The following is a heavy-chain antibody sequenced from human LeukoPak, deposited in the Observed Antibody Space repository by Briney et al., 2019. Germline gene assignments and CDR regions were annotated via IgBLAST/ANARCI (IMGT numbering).Heavy chain of an antibody. Sequence: GGSLRLSCAASGFTFSSYEMNWVRQTPGKGLEWVSYISSSGDAIYYADSVKGRFTISRDNSKNSLYLQMNSLRTEDTALYYCAKGKNTGSYLSHVDYWGQGTLVTVSS. J-gene: IGHJ4*02. D-gene: IGHD3-10*01. CDR3: AKGKNTGSYLSHVDY. V-gene: IGHV3-48*03. CDR1: GFTFSSYE. CDR2: ISSSGDAI.